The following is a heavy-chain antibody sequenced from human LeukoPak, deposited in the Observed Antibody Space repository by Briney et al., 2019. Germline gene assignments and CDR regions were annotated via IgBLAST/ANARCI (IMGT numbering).Heavy chain of an antibody. V-gene: IGHV5-10-1*01. CDR2: IDPSDSFI. J-gene: IGHJ5*01. CDR3: ARQPPRGYNSAWFDS. Sequence: GESLKISCQDSGYRFPNFWLTWVRQLPGKGLEWMGRIDPSDSFINYNPSFQGHVTISADKSYNTAYLQWSSLKASDTAVYYCARQPPRGYNSAWFDSWGQGTLVTVSS. D-gene: IGHD6-19*01. CDR1: GYRFPNFW.